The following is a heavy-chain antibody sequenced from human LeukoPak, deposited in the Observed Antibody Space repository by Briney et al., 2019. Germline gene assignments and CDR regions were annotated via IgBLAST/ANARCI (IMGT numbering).Heavy chain of an antibody. CDR2: ISWNSGSI. J-gene: IGHJ3*02. CDR1: GFTFDDYA. CDR3: AKDGSSSAVGAFDI. V-gene: IGHV3-9*01. Sequence: GGSLRLSCAASGFTFDDYAMHWVRQAPGKGLEWVSGISWNSGSIGYADSVKGRFTISRDNAKNSLYLQMNSLRAEDTALYYCAKDGSSSAVGAFDIWGQGTMVTVSS. D-gene: IGHD6-6*01.